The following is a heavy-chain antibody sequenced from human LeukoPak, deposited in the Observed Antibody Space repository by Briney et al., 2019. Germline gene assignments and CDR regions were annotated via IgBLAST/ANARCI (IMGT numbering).Heavy chain of an antibody. CDR3: ARDNSGAFGD. CDR2: ISNTGTTI. V-gene: IGHV3-48*03. D-gene: IGHD1-26*01. Sequence: GGSLRLSCAASGFTFSSYAMSWVRQAPGKGLEWVAYISNTGTTIYYADSVKGRFTISRDNGNNLLYLRMNSLRAEDTAVYYCARDNSGAFGDSGQGTLVTVSS. J-gene: IGHJ4*02. CDR1: GFTFSSYA.